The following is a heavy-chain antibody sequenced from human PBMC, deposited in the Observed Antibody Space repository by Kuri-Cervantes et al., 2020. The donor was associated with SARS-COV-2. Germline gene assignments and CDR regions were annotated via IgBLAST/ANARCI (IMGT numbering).Heavy chain of an antibody. CDR3: ARNHSMDV. J-gene: IGHJ6*03. CDR2: IWYDGRNT. CDR1: GFMFSNYA. V-gene: IGHV3-33*08. Sequence: GGSLRLSCAASGFMFSNYAMGWVRQAPGKGLEWVAVIWYDGRNTYYTGSVKGRFTISRDNSKNMLYLEVNSLRAEDTAVYYCARNHSMDVWGTGTAVTVSS.